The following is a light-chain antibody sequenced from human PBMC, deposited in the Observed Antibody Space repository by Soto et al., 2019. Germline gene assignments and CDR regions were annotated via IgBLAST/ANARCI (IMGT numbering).Light chain of an antibody. CDR2: DAS. Sequence: DIQMTQSPSTLSASFGDGVTITCRASQKISTWLAWYQQKPGKAPKLLISDASSLETGVPSRFSGSGSGTEFTLTINSLQPEDIATYYCQQYDSYSTFGQGTKVDIK. CDR1: QKISTW. V-gene: IGKV1-5*01. J-gene: IGKJ1*01. CDR3: QQYDSYST.